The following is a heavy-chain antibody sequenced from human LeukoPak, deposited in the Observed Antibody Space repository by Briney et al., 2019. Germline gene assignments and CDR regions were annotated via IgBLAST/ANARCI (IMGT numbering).Heavy chain of an antibody. J-gene: IGHJ4*02. CDR1: GFTFDDYA. CDR3: AKYITKKTEYDILTGYYPGLNYFDY. CDR2: ISWDGGST. V-gene: IGHV3-43D*03. Sequence: GGSLRLSCAASGFTFDDYAMHWVRQAPGKGLEWVSLISWDGGSTYYADSVKGRFTISRDNSKNSLYLQMNSLRAEDTALYYCAKYITKKTEYDILTGYYPGLNYFDYWGQGTLVTVSS. D-gene: IGHD3-9*01.